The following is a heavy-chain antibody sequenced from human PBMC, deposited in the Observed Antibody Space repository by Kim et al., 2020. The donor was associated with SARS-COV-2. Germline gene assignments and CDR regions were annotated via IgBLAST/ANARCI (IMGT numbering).Heavy chain of an antibody. CDR1: GFTFSSYG. D-gene: IGHD6-13*01. J-gene: IGHJ6*02. CDR3: ARGTPDSSSYWDYYYYGMDV. CDR2: IWYDGSNK. V-gene: IGHV3-33*01. Sequence: GGSLRLSCAASGFTFSSYGMHWVRQAPGKGLEWVAVIWYDGSNKYYADSVKGRFTISRDNSKNTLYLQMNSLRAEDTAVYYCARGTPDSSSYWDYYYYGMDVWGQGTTVTVSS.